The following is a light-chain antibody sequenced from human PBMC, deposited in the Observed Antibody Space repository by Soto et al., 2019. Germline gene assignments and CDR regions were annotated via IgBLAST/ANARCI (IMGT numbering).Light chain of an antibody. Sequence: QSALTQPASMSGSPGQSITISCTGTSSDVGHYNFVSWFQQQPGKAPRLMIYEVSSRPSGVSNRFSGSKSGNTASLTISGLQPEDEAEYYCLSYTRTTTFVFGTGTKVTVL. CDR2: EVS. J-gene: IGLJ1*01. V-gene: IGLV2-14*01. CDR1: SSDVGHYNF. CDR3: LSYTRTTTFV.